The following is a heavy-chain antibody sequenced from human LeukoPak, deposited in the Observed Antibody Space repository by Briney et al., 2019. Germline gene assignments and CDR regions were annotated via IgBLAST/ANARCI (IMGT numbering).Heavy chain of an antibody. Sequence: PSETLSLTCTVSGGSISSSSYYWGWIRQPPGKGLEWIGTIYYSGSSYYNPSLKSRVTISVKTSRNQFSLKLSSVTAADTAMYYCARHKVPSYCGGGACFSHYYSYYMDVWGNGTTVTVSS. V-gene: IGHV4-39*01. D-gene: IGHD2-15*01. CDR1: GGSISSSSYY. CDR2: IYYSGSS. J-gene: IGHJ6*03. CDR3: ARHKVPSYCGGGACFSHYYSYYMDV.